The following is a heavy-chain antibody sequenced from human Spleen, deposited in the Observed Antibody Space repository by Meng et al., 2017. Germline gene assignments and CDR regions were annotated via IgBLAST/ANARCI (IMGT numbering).Heavy chain of an antibody. D-gene: IGHD6-13*01. V-gene: IGHV4-38-2*02. CDR2: IYHSGST. CDR3: ARRYTSSWYYFDY. Sequence: SETLSLTCTVFGHSISSGYYWAWIRQPPGKGLEWIGSIYHSGSTYYNSSLKSRVTISVDTSKNQFSLNLSSVTATDTAVYYCARRYTSSWYYFDYWGQGTLVTVSS. J-gene: IGHJ4*02. CDR1: GHSISSGYY.